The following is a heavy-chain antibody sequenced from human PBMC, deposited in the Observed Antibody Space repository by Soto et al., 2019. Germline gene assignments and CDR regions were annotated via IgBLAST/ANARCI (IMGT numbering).Heavy chain of an antibody. J-gene: IGHJ4*02. CDR1: GGSISSGGYY. CDR3: ARAEYCSSTSCYTRGYYFYY. CDR2: IYYSGST. D-gene: IGHD2-2*02. Sequence: PSETLSLTCTVSGGSISSGGYYWSWIRQHPGKGLEWIGYIYYSGSTYYNPSLKSRVTISVDTSKNQFSLKLSSVTAADTAVYYCARAEYCSSTSCYTRGYYFYYWGQGTLGTVSS. V-gene: IGHV4-31*03.